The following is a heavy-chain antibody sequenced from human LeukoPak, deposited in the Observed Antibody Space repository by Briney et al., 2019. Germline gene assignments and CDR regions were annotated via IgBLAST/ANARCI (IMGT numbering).Heavy chain of an antibody. CDR1: GGTFSSYA. V-gene: IGHV1-69*06. J-gene: IGHJ4*02. CDR3: ARSHAGGSYYFDY. CDR2: IIPIFGTA. D-gene: IGHD1-26*01. Sequence: SVKVSCKASGGTFSSYAISWVRQAPGQGLEWMGGIIPIFGTANYAQKFRGRVTITADKSTSTAYMELSSLRSEDTAVYYCARSHAGGSYYFDYWGQGTLVTVSS.